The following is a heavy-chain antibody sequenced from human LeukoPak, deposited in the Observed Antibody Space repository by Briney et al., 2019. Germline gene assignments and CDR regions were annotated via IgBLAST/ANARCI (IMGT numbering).Heavy chain of an antibody. Sequence: GGSLRLSCAASGFTFSSHGMHWVRQAPGKGLEGVAFLRYDGSNKYYADSVKGRFTISRDNYKNTLYLQMNSLRAEDTAVYYCAKSSDIVAANFDYWGQGTPVTVSS. D-gene: IGHD2-15*01. V-gene: IGHV3-30*02. CDR2: LRYDGSNK. CDR1: GFTFSSHG. CDR3: AKSSDIVAANFDY. J-gene: IGHJ4*02.